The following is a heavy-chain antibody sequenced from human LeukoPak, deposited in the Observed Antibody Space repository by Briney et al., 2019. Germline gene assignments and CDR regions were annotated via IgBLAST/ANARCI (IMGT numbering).Heavy chain of an antibody. J-gene: IGHJ4*02. V-gene: IGHV3-74*01. CDR1: GFPFDDYG. CDR3: TRGQQLVGD. D-gene: IGHD6-13*01. CDR2: INPDGGST. Sequence: GGSLRLSCAASGFPFDDYGMHWVRQAPGKGLEWVSRINPDGGSTAYADSVKGRFTISRDNAKNTLYLQMNSLRVEDTAVYYCTRGQQLVGDWGQGTLVTVSS.